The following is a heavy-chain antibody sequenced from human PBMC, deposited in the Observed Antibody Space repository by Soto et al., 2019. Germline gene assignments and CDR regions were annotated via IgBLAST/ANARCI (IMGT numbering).Heavy chain of an antibody. Sequence: QVQLVESGGGVVQPGRSLRLSCAASGFTFSSYGMHWVRQAPGKGLEWVAVIWYDGRNKYYADSVKGRFTISRDNSKKPLYLQMNGLGPEDTGVNYWARGGGGGGFDYWGQGTLVTVSS. D-gene: IGHD3-10*01. CDR1: GFTFSSYG. CDR2: IWYDGRNK. V-gene: IGHV3-33*01. J-gene: IGHJ4*02. CDR3: ARGGGGGGFDY.